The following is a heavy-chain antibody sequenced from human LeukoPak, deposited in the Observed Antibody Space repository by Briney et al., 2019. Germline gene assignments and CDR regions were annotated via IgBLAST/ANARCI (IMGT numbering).Heavy chain of an antibody. D-gene: IGHD2/OR15-2a*01. Sequence: GGSLRLSCAASGFTFSSYAMSWVRQAPGKGLEWVSTISVSGGGTYYADSVKGRFTISRDNSKNTLYLQVNSLRAEDTAVYYCAKAHYIHFLDYWGQGTLVTVSS. CDR2: ISVSGGGT. V-gene: IGHV3-23*01. CDR1: GFTFSSYA. J-gene: IGHJ4*02. CDR3: AKAHYIHFLDY.